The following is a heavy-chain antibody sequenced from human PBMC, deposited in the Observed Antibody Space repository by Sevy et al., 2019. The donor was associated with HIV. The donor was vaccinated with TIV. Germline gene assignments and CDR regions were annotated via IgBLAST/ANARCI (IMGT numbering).Heavy chain of an antibody. D-gene: IGHD3-22*01. V-gene: IGHV4-59*12. J-gene: IGHJ6*02. Sequence: SETLSLTCTVSGGSISSYYWSWIRQPPGKGLEWIGYIYYSGSTNYNPSLKSRVTISVDTSKNQFSLKLSSVTAADTAVYYCARLSLYYDSSGYYYYYYGMDVWGQGTTVTVSS. CDR1: GGSISSYY. CDR2: IYYSGST. CDR3: ARLSLYYDSSGYYYYYYGMDV.